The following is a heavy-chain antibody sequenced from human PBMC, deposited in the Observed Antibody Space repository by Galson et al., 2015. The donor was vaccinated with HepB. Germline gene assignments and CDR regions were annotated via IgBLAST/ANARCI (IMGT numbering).Heavy chain of an antibody. J-gene: IGHJ1*01. CDR3: ATSPSSSWHTLQE. CDR2: ISSDGSQE. CDR1: GFTFSSYA. D-gene: IGHD6-13*01. Sequence: SLRLSCAASGFTFSSYAIHWVRQAPGKGLEWVAVISSDGSQEYYADSVKGRFTISRDNSKNTLFLQMNSLRLEDTAVYYCATSPSSSWHTLQEWGQGTLVTVSS. V-gene: IGHV3-30-3*01.